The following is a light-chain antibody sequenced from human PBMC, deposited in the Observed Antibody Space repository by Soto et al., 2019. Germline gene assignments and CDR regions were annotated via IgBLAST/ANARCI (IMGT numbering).Light chain of an antibody. CDR2: EVS. J-gene: IGLJ1*01. V-gene: IGLV2-14*01. CDR1: SSDVGGYNY. CDR3: SSSTSSSSYV. Sequence: TQPGSVSGSPGQSITISCTGTSSDVGGYNYVSWYQQHPGKAPKLMIYEVSNRPSGVSNRFSGSKSGNTASLTISGLQAEDEADYYCSSSTSSSSYVFGTGTKVTVL.